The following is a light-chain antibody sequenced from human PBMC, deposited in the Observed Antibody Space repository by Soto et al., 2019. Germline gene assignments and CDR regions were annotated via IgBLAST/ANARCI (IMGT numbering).Light chain of an antibody. CDR1: QTLSSRH. V-gene: IGKV3D-20*02. CDR3: QKRSNWRIN. J-gene: IGKJ5*01. Sequence: VLTQSPGTLSLSPGERATLSCRASQTLSSRHLAWYQQKPGQAPRLLIYSASLKPAGIPDRFSGSGSATDFTLTISSLEPEDFAVYYCQKRSNWRINFGQGTRLEIK. CDR2: SAS.